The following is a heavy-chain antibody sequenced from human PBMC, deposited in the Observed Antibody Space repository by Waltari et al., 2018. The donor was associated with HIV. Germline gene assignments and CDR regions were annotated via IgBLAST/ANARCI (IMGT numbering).Heavy chain of an antibody. Sequence: QVQLVQSGAEVKKPGASVKVSCKASGYTFTSYYMHWVRQAPGPGLEWMGRINPSCGSTSYAQKFQGRVTMTRDTSTSTVYMELSSLRSEDTAVYYCASDYDSSGYYQSGYFQHWGQGTLVTVSS. CDR2: INPSCGST. CDR1: GYTFTSYY. J-gene: IGHJ1*01. D-gene: IGHD3-22*01. V-gene: IGHV1-46*01. CDR3: ASDYDSSGYYQSGYFQH.